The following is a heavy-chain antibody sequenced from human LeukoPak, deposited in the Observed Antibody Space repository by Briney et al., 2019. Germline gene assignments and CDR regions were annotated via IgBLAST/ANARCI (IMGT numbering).Heavy chain of an antibody. D-gene: IGHD6-19*01. CDR3: ATAYSSGWADY. CDR1: GINFSGYA. CDR2: ISYDGSNK. Sequence: PGRSLRPSCAASGINFSGYAMHWVRQAPGKGLEWVAIISYDGSNKNYADSVKGRLTISRDNSNNMLFLQLNSLRTDDTAVYFCATAYSSGWADYWGQGTLVTVSS. V-gene: IGHV3-30*04. J-gene: IGHJ4*02.